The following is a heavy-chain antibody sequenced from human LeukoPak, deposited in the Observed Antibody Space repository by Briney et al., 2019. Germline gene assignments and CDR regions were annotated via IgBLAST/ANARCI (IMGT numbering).Heavy chain of an antibody. CDR2: IYYSGST. CDR1: GGSISSSSYY. CDR3: ARAPQVVVAPYRDAFDI. J-gene: IGHJ3*02. Sequence: PSETLSLTCTVSGGSISSSSYYWSWIRQPPGKGLEWIGYIYYSGSTNYNPSLKSRVTISVDTSKNQFSLKLSSVTAADTAVYYCARAPQVVVAPYRDAFDIWGQGTMVTVSS. V-gene: IGHV4-61*01. D-gene: IGHD2-15*01.